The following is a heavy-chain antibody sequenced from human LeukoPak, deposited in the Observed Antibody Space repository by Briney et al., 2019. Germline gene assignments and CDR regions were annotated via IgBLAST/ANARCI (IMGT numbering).Heavy chain of an antibody. CDR2: INPSGGST. D-gene: IGHD1/OR15-1a*01. Sequence: ASVKVSCKTSGYTFTSYYIHWVRPAPGQGLEWMGIINPSGGSTSYAQKFQGRVTMTRDMSTSTVYMELSSLRSEDTAVYYCARNGITGTYNWFDPWGQGTLVTVSS. J-gene: IGHJ5*02. V-gene: IGHV1-46*01. CDR3: ARNGITGTYNWFDP. CDR1: GYTFTSYY.